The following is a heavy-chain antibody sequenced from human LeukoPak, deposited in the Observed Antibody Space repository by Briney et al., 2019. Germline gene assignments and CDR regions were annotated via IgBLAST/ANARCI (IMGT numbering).Heavy chain of an antibody. CDR3: ARVRVERASSLLDY. V-gene: IGHV4-61*01. J-gene: IGHJ4*02. CDR2: ISYSGST. CDR1: GGSVSSGSYY. Sequence: PPETLSLTCTVSGGSVSSGSYYWSWIRQPPGKGLECIGYISYSGSTNYNPSLKSRVTISVDTSKNQFSLKLTSVTTADTAVYYCARVRVERASSLLDYWGQGTLVTVSS. D-gene: IGHD1-1*01.